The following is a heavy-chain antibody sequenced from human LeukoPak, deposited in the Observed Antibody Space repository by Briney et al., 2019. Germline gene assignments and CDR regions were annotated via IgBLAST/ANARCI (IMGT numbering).Heavy chain of an antibody. CDR1: SDSISSNNW. V-gene: IGHV4-4*02. D-gene: IGHD3-16*01. CDR3: ARHYGP. CDR2: IYHSGIT. Sequence: SETLSLTCAVSSDSISSNNWWNWVRQPPGKGLEWIGEIYHSGITEYNPSLRSRVTISVDTSKNQFSLKLNSVTAADTAVYYCARHYGPWGQGTLVTVSS. J-gene: IGHJ5*02.